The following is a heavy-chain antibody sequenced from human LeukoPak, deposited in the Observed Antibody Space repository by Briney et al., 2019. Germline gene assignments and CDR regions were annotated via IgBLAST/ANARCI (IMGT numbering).Heavy chain of an antibody. Sequence: GVSLRLSSAASGFTFSDHYMDWVRQAPGKGLKWVGRIRNKANSHTTEYAAPVKGRFTISRDDLKNSLYLQLNSLKTEDTAVYYCARVGDVIAFDIWGQGTMVTVSS. D-gene: IGHD3-3*01. CDR1: GFTFSDHY. J-gene: IGHJ3*02. CDR3: ARVGDVIAFDI. CDR2: IRNKANSHTT. V-gene: IGHV3-72*01.